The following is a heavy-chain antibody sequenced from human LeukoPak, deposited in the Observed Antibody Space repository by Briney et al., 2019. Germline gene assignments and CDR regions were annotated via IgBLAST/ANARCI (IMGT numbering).Heavy chain of an antibody. CDR2: IYYSGGT. Sequence: PSETLSLTCTVSGASISSGGYYWSWVRQLPGKGLEWIGYIYYSGGTYYNPSLKSRVTISVDTSKNQFSLKLSSVTAADTAVYYCARESSDGGWYFDLWGRGTQVTVSS. V-gene: IGHV4-31*03. CDR1: GASISSGGYY. CDR3: ARESSDGGWYFDL. J-gene: IGHJ2*01.